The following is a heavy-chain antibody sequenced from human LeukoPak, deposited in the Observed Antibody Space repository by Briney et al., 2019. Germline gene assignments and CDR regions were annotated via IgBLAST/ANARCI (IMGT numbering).Heavy chain of an antibody. CDR3: ARFGPRSGSYYFDY. J-gene: IGHJ4*02. Sequence: ASVKVSCKASGYTFTGYYMHWVRQAPGQGLEWMGWINPNSGGTNYAQKFQGRVTMTRDTSISTAYMELSRLGSDDTAVYYCARFGPRSGSYYFDYWGQGTLVTVSS. CDR1: GYTFTGYY. V-gene: IGHV1-2*02. D-gene: IGHD3-10*01. CDR2: INPNSGGT.